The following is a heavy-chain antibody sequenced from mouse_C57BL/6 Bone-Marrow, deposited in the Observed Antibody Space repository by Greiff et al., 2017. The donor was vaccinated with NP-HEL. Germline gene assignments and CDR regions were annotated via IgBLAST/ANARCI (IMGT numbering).Heavy chain of an antibody. Sequence: QVQLQQSGAELVRPGASVTLSCKASGYTFTDYEMHWVKQTPVHGLEWIGAIDPETGGTAYNQKFKGKAILTADKSSSTAYMELRSLTSEDSAVYYCTREGDYDDYWGQGTTLTVSS. CDR2: IDPETGGT. V-gene: IGHV1-15*01. CDR3: TREGDYDDY. J-gene: IGHJ2*01. CDR1: GYTFTDYE. D-gene: IGHD2-4*01.